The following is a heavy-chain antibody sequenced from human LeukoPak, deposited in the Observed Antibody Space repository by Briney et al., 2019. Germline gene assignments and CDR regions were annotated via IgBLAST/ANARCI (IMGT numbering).Heavy chain of an antibody. CDR1: GGSISSSSYY. CDR2: IYYSGST. CDR3: ARLEWLGNPYNWFDP. V-gene: IGHV4-39*01. D-gene: IGHD6-19*01. J-gene: IGHJ5*02. Sequence: SETLSLTCTVSGGSISSSSYYWGWIRQPPGKGLEWIGSIYYSGSTYYNPSLKSRVTISVDTSKNQFSLKLSSVTAADTAVYYCARLEWLGNPYNWFDPWGQGTLVTVSS.